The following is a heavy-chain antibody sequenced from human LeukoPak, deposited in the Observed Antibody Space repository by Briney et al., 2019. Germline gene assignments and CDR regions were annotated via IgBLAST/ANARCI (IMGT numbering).Heavy chain of an antibody. Sequence: ASVKVSCKASGGTFSSYAISWVRQAPGQGLEWVGRIIPIFGTANYAQKYQGRVTITTDKSTTTDSMELSSLRSEDTAVYYCARDGADIVVVPAHDWGQGTLVTVSS. CDR2: IIPIFGTA. V-gene: IGHV1-69*05. D-gene: IGHD2-2*01. J-gene: IGHJ4*02. CDR1: GGTFSSYA. CDR3: ARDGADIVVVPAHD.